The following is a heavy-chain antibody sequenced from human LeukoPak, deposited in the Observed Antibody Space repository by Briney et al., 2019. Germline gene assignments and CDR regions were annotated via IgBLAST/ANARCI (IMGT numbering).Heavy chain of an antibody. J-gene: IGHJ5*02. CDR1: GYTFTAYY. Sequence: ASVKVSCKTSGYTFTAYYIYWVRQAPGQGLEWMGWINPNSGGTNYAQKFQGRVTMTRDTSISTAYMGLTSLRSDDTAVYYCATDSSPASWGQGTLVTVSS. CDR2: INPNSGGT. CDR3: ATDSSPAS. V-gene: IGHV1-2*02.